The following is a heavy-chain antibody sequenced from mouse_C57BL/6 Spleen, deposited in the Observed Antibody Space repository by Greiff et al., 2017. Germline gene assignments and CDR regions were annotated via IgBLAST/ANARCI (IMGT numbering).Heavy chain of an antibody. Sequence: EVQLQQSGPGLAKPSQTLSLTCSVTGYSITSAYWNWIRNFPGNKLEYMGYISYSGSTYYNPSLKSRISITRDTSKNQYYLQLNSVTTEDTATYYCARYRGGAYAMDYWGQGTSVTVSS. CDR3: ARYRGGAYAMDY. CDR2: ISYSGST. CDR1: GYSITSAY. J-gene: IGHJ4*01. D-gene: IGHD3-3*01. V-gene: IGHV3-8*01.